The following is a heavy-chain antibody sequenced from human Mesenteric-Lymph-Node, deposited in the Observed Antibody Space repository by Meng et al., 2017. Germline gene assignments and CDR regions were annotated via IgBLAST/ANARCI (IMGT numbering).Heavy chain of an antibody. V-gene: IGHV4-34*01. J-gene: IGHJ3*01. CDR1: GASFSCYY. CDR3: GSVEAGTHSGAFNV. CDR2: ISHSEIR. Sequence: QGQLQQWGAGLLNPSETLAPTSEFYGASFSCYYWNWIRQAPGKGLEWIGEISHSEIRQYTPSLKSRVALSVNTSKKQVSLTLTSVTAADTAMYYCGSVEAGTHSGAFNVWGQGTLVTVSS. D-gene: IGHD1-7*01.